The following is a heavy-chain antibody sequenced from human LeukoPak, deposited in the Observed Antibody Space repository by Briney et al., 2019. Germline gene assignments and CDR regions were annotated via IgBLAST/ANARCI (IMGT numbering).Heavy chain of an antibody. CDR2: ISGRGDST. J-gene: IGHJ4*02. CDR1: GFTFSIYA. D-gene: IGHD3-22*01. V-gene: IGHV3-23*01. Sequence: GGSLRLSCAASGFTFSIYAMNWVRQAPGKGLEWVSTISGRGDSTYYADSVKGRFTISRDNSKNTLFLQMYSLRAEDTAVYYCAKFVNYDSTGLKTAFDYWGQGTLVTVSS. CDR3: AKFVNYDSTGLKTAFDY.